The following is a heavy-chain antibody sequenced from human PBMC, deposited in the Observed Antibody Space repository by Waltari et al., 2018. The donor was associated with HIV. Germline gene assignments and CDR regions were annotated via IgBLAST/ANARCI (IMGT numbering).Heavy chain of an antibody. CDR2: IVPIFGDA. CDR3: ARLRFRKGGDGMDV. J-gene: IGHJ6*02. D-gene: IGHD3-3*01. V-gene: IGHV1-69*01. CDR1: GGTFSSYA. Sequence: QVQLVQSGAEVKKPGSSVKVSCKASGGTFSSYAISWVRQAPGQGLEWMGGIVPIFGDATCAQKFQGRVTSTADESTSTAYMELGSLRSEDTAVYYCARLRFRKGGDGMDVWGQGTTVTVSS.